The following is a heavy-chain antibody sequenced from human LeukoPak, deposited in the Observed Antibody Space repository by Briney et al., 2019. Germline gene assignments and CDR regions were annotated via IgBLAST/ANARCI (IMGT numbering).Heavy chain of an antibody. V-gene: IGHV3-30*02. Sequence: GGSLRLSCAASGFTFSSYGMHWVRQAPGKGLEWVAFIRHDGSNKKYADSVKGRFTISRDTSRSTLYLQMNSLRAEDTAVYYCAKAESSGYYPQPFDYWGQGTLVTVSS. CDR2: IRHDGSNK. J-gene: IGHJ4*02. CDR3: AKAESSGYYPQPFDY. D-gene: IGHD3-22*01. CDR1: GFTFSSYG.